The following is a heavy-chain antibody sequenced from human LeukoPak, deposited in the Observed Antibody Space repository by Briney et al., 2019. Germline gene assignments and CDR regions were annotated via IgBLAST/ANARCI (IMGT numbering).Heavy chain of an antibody. D-gene: IGHD3-22*01. CDR1: GITLSNYG. CDR2: ISGSGGRT. Sequence: PGGSLRLSCAVSGITLSNYGMSWVRQAPGKGLEWVAGISGSGGRTNYADSVKGRFTISRDNPKNTLYLQMNSLRVEDTAVYFCAKRGVVIRVILVGFHKEANYFDSWGQGALVTVSS. CDR3: AKRGVVIRVILVGFHKEANYFDS. J-gene: IGHJ4*02. V-gene: IGHV3-23*01.